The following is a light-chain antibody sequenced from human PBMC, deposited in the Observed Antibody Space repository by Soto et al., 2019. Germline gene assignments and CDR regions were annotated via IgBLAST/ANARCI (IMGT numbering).Light chain of an antibody. CDR3: QHYSSDSGT. Sequence: DIKMTQSPSSLSVSVGDRVIIACRASQSIGTSVAWYQQKPGKAPKLLIYDASYLESGVPSRFSGSGSGTDFTLTISSLQPDDFATYYCQHYSSDSGTFGQGTKVEV. CDR1: QSIGTS. CDR2: DAS. J-gene: IGKJ1*01. V-gene: IGKV1-5*01.